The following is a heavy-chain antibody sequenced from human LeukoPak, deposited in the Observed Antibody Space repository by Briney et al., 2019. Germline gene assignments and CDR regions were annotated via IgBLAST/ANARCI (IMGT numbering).Heavy chain of an antibody. Sequence: GGSLRLSCAASGFTFSSYGMHWVRQAPGKGLEWVAVISYDGSNKYYADSVKGRFTISRDNSKNTLYLQMNSLRAEDTAVYYCAKDQDTHSYGSGSYAPFDYWGQGTLVTVSS. V-gene: IGHV3-30*18. J-gene: IGHJ4*02. D-gene: IGHD3-10*01. CDR2: ISYDGSNK. CDR1: GFTFSSYG. CDR3: AKDQDTHSYGSGSYAPFDY.